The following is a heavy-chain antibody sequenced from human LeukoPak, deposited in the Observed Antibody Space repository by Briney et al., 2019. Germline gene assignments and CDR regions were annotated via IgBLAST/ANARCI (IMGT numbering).Heavy chain of an antibody. CDR3: ARAAGYYDILTGYSNFDY. CDR1: GASISSSSYY. Sequence: SETLSLTCTVSGASISSSSYYWGWIRQPPGKGLEWIGRIYYSGSTYYNPSLKSRVTISVDTSKNQFSLKLSSVTAADTAVYYCARAAGYYDILTGYSNFDYWGQGTLVTVSS. J-gene: IGHJ4*02. V-gene: IGHV4-39*01. D-gene: IGHD3-9*01. CDR2: IYYSGST.